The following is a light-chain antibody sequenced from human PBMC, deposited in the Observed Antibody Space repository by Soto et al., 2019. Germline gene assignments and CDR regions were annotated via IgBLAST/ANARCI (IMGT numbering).Light chain of an antibody. CDR3: QQSYSTPPYT. CDR1: QSISSY. CDR2: AAS. J-gene: IGKJ2*01. Sequence: DIQMTQSPSSLSASVGDRVTITCRASQSISSYLNWYQQQPGKAPKLLIYAASSLQSGVPSRFSGSGSGTDFTFTISSLQPEDFATYYCQQSYSTPPYTFGQGTKLEIK. V-gene: IGKV1-39*01.